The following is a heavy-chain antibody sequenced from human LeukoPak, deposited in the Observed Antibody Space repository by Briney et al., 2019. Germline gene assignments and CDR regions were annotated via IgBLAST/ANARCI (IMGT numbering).Heavy chain of an antibody. CDR1: GFTFRSYA. D-gene: IGHD3-3*01. J-gene: IGHJ3*02. CDR2: ISGDGDRT. Sequence: GGSLRLSCEASGFTFRSYAMNWVRQAPGKGLEWVSVISGDGDRTYYGDSLSGRFSVSRDNSKNTLYLQINNLRVGDTAVYYCARSIFGVTHGFDIWGQGTRVTVSS. V-gene: IGHV3-23*01. CDR3: ARSIFGVTHGFDI.